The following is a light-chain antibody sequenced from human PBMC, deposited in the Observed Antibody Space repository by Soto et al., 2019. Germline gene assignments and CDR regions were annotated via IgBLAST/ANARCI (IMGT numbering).Light chain of an antibody. V-gene: IGKV3-20*01. CDR2: GIS. Sequence: EIVLTQSPGTLSLSPGERATLSCRASQSISSSYLAWYQQKPGQAPRLLIYGISSRATGIPDRFSGSGSGTDFTLTINRLEPEDFAVYYCQQYGSSLLTFGGGTKVEI. CDR1: QSISSSY. J-gene: IGKJ4*01. CDR3: QQYGSSLLT.